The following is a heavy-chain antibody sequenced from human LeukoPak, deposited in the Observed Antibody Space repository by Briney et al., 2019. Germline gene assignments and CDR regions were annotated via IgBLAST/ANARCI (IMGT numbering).Heavy chain of an antibody. Sequence: GGSLRLSCAASGFTFSSYAMHWVRQAPGKGLEWVAVISYDGSNKYYADSVKGRFTISRDNSKNTLYLQMNSLRAEDTAVYYCAKDPGYSSSWYVYYFDYWGQGTLVTVSS. CDR1: GFTFSSYA. D-gene: IGHD6-13*01. J-gene: IGHJ4*02. CDR2: ISYDGSNK. V-gene: IGHV3-30-3*01. CDR3: AKDPGYSSSWYVYYFDY.